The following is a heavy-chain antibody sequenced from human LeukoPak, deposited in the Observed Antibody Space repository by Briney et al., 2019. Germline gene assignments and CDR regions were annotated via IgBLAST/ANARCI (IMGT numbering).Heavy chain of an antibody. CDR2: INPQSGDT. V-gene: IGHV1-2*02. D-gene: IGHD2-8*02. CDR3: ATGEKGTTWWDELQH. CDR1: GYNFIGYY. J-gene: IGHJ1*01. Sequence: ASVKVSCKGSGYNFIGYYIHWVRQAPGQGLEWMGWINPQSGDTNYVQKFQGRVTMTRDTSIKTVDMELSSLRSDDTAVYYCATGEKGTTWWDELQHWREGTLVTVSS.